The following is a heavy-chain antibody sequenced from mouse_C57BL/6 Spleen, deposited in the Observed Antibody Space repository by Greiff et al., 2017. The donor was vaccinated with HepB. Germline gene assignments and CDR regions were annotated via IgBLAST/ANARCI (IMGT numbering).Heavy chain of an antibody. CDR2: ISSGSSTI. J-gene: IGHJ3*01. CDR3: ARPEYDYLIFAY. V-gene: IGHV5-17*01. CDR1: GFTFSDYG. Sequence: EVKLMESGGGLVKPGGSLKLSCAASGFTFSDYGMHWVRQAPEKGLEWVAYISSGSSTIYYAETVKGRFTISRDNAKNTLFLQMTSLRSEDTAMYYCARPEYDYLIFAYWGQGTLVTVSA. D-gene: IGHD2-4*01.